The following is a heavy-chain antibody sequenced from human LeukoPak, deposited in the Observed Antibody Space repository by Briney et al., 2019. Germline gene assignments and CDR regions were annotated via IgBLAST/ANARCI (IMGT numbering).Heavy chain of an antibody. CDR3: ARVQSGSYHQDAFDI. J-gene: IGHJ3*02. V-gene: IGHV1-69*02. D-gene: IGHD1-26*01. CDR2: IIPILGIA. CDR1: GGTFSSYT. Sequence: SVKVSCKASGGTFSSYTISWVRQAPGQGLEWMGRIIPILGIANYAQKFQGRVTITADKSTSTAYMELSSLRSEDTAVYYCARVQSGSYHQDAFDIWGQGTMVTISS.